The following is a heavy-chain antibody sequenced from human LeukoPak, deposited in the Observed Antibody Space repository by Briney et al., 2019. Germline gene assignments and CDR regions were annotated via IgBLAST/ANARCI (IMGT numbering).Heavy chain of an antibody. CDR2: IYHSGST. CDR3: ARDLGVVVITKVFNY. J-gene: IGHJ4*02. D-gene: IGHD3-22*01. CDR1: GYSISSGYY. V-gene: IGHV4-38-2*02. Sequence: SETLSLTCTVSGYSISSGYYWGWIRQPPGKGLEWIGSIYHSGSTYYNPSLKSRVTISVDTSKNQFSLKLSSVTAADTAVYYCARDLGVVVITKVFNYWGQGTLVTVSS.